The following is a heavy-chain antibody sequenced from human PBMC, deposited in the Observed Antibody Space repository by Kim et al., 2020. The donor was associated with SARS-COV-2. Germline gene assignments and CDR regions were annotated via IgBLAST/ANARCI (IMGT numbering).Heavy chain of an antibody. CDR3: ARSLYDSSGPDAFDI. Sequence: GESLKISCKGSGYSFTSYWIGWVRQMPGKGLEWMGIIYPGDSDTRYSPSFQGQVTISADKSISTAYLQWSSLKASDTAMYYCARSLYDSSGPDAFDIWGQGTMVTVSS. CDR1: GYSFTSYW. D-gene: IGHD3-22*01. J-gene: IGHJ3*02. CDR2: IYPGDSDT. V-gene: IGHV5-51*01.